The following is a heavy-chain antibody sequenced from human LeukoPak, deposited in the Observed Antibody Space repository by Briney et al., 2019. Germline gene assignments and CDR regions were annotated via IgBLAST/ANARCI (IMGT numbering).Heavy chain of an antibody. CDR1: GFTFSSYT. CDR3: AKDTELESVLLWFGTDY. CDR2: ISGSGGST. Sequence: PGGSLRLSCAASGFTFSSYTMSWVRQAPGKGLEWVSAISGSGGSTYYADSVKGRFTISRDNSKNTLYLQMNSLRAEDTAVYYCAKDTELESVLLWFGTDYWGQGTLVTVSS. V-gene: IGHV3-23*01. J-gene: IGHJ4*02. D-gene: IGHD3-10*01.